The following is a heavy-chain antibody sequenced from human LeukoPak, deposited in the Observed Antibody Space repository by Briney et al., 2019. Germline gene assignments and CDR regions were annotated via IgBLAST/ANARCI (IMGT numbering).Heavy chain of an antibody. CDR2: FDPENGET. V-gene: IGHV1-24*01. J-gene: IGHJ4*02. D-gene: IGHD3-9*01. CDR3: ATSYYDILIGYRPLAY. CDR1: GYTLTELS. Sequence: ASVKVSCKVSGYTLTELSMHWVRQAPGKGLEWMGGFDPENGETIYAQKFQGRVTMTEDTSTDTAYMELSSLRSEDTAVYYCATSYYDILIGYRPLAYWGQGTLVTVSS.